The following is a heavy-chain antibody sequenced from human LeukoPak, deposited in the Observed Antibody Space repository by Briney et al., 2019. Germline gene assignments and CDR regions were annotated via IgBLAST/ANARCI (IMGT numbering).Heavy chain of an antibody. CDR1: RYTLTELS. CDR3: ATNYGYCSGGSCYARWFDP. V-gene: IGHV1-24*01. J-gene: IGHJ5*02. CDR2: FDPEDGET. Sequence: ASVKVSCKVSRYTLTELSMHWVRQAPGKGLEWMGGFDPEDGETIYAQKFQGRVTMTEDTSTDTAYMELSSLRSEDTAVYYCATNYGYCSGGSCYARWFDPWGQGTLVTVSS. D-gene: IGHD2-15*01.